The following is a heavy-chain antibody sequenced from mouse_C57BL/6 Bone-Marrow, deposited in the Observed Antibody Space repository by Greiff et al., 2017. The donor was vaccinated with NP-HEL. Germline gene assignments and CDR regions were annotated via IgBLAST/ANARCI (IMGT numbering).Heavy chain of an antibody. CDR3: AREGRWLRRGYWYFDV. Sequence: QVQLKQPGTELVKPGTSVKLSCKSSGYTFTSYWMHWVKQRPGQGLEWIGNINPSNGGTNYNEKFKSKATLTVDKSSSTAYMQLSSLTSDDSAVYYCAREGRWLRRGYWYFDVGDTGTAVTVSS. CDR2: INPSNGGT. J-gene: IGHJ1*03. CDR1: GYTFTSYW. D-gene: IGHD2-2*01. V-gene: IGHV1-53*01.